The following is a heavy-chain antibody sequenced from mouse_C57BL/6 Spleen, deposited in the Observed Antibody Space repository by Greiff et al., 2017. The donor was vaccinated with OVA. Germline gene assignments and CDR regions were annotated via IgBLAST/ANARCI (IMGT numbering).Heavy chain of an antibody. Sequence: EVQVVESGPGLVKPSQSLSLTCSVTGYSITSGYYWNWIRQFPGNKLEWMGYISYDGSNNYNPSLKNRIPITRDKSKTQFFLKLNSVTTEDTATYYCARGETLGYDYDWNWFAYWGQGTLVTVSA. CDR3: ARGETLGYDYDWNWFAY. D-gene: IGHD2-4*01. V-gene: IGHV3-6*01. CDR2: ISYDGSN. J-gene: IGHJ3*01. CDR1: GYSITSGYY.